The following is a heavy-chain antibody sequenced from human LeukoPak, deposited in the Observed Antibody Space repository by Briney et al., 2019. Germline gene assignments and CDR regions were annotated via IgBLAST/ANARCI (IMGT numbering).Heavy chain of an antibody. J-gene: IGHJ4*02. Sequence: SETLSLTCSVSGSSLSSAYYWGWVRQPPGKGLEWIGSIKHRGRSYYNPSLKSRVTISVDTSKNQFSLQLSSVTAADTAVYYCARVVGATSIDYWGQGILVTVSS. D-gene: IGHD2-15*01. CDR1: GSSLSSAYY. CDR2: IKHRGRS. V-gene: IGHV4-38-2*02. CDR3: ARVVGATSIDY.